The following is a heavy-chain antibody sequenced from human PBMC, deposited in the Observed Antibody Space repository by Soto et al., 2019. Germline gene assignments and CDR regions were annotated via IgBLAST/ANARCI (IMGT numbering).Heavy chain of an antibody. CDR1: GFSFSSFS. CDR2: ISRDGGDT. CDR3: ARDYIYAFDI. V-gene: IGHV3-48*02. J-gene: IGHJ3*02. Sequence: QLVESGGDLVQPGGSLRLSCRGSGFSFSSFSMNWVRQAPGKGLEWVSYISRDGGDTHYIDSVKGRFTISRDNAKNSLYLQMDSLRDEDTAVYYCARDYIYAFDIWGQETMVSVSS.